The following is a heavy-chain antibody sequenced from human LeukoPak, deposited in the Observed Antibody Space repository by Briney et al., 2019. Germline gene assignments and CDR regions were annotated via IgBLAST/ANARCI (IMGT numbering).Heavy chain of an antibody. CDR1: GFTFSTYA. V-gene: IGHV3-23*01. CDR2: ITGSGGST. D-gene: IGHD3-22*01. CDR3: ARAYYYDNRAIDY. Sequence: GGSLRLSCAASGFTFSTYAMSWVRQAPGKGLEWVSLITGSGGSTYYADSVKGRFTISRDNSKNTLYLQMNSLRAEDTAVYYCARAYYYDNRAIDYWGQGTLVTVSS. J-gene: IGHJ4*02.